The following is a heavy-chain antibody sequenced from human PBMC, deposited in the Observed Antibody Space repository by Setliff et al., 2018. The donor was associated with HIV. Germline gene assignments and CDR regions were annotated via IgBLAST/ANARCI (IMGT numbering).Heavy chain of an antibody. CDR3: TNRGGSGTNVGNWFDP. V-gene: IGHV1-69*13. CDR2: ILPIFGST. CDR1: GDNFNNVA. D-gene: IGHD3-10*01. Sequence: ASVKVSCKASGDNFNNVALNWVRQAPGQGLEWMGGILPIFGSTDYAQKFQGRLSITAVQSQNTVYMELSSLRSDDTAVYYCTNRGGSGTNVGNWFDPWGQGTLVTVSS. J-gene: IGHJ5*02.